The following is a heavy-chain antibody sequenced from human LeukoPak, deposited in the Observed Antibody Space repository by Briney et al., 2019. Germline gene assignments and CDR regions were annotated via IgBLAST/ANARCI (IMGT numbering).Heavy chain of an antibody. CDR1: GFTFSSYA. V-gene: IGHV3-23*01. CDR2: ISGSGGST. D-gene: IGHD3-22*01. Sequence: GGSLTLSCPASGFTFSSYAMSWVGQAPGKGLEGVSAISGSGGSTYYADSVKGRFTISRDNSKNTLYLQMNSLRAEDTAVYYCAKVANDSSAGDLFFDYWGQGTLVTVSS. J-gene: IGHJ4*02. CDR3: AKVANDSSAGDLFFDY.